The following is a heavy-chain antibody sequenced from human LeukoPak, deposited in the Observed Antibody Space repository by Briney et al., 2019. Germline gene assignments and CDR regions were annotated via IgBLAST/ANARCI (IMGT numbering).Heavy chain of an antibody. CDR2: IRYDGSNK. CDR1: GFTFSSYG. CDR3: AKDIGSRLRYFDY. D-gene: IGHD1-26*01. V-gene: IGHV3-30*02. J-gene: IGHJ4*02. Sequence: PGGSLRLSCAASGFTFSSYGMHWVRQAPGKGLEWVAFIRYDGSNKYYADSVKGRFTISRDNSKNTLYLQMNRLRAEDTAVYYCAKDIGSRLRYFDYWGQGTRVTVSS.